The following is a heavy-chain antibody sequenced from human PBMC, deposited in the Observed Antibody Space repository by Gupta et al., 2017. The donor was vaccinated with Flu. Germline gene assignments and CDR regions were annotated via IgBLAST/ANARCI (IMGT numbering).Heavy chain of an antibody. CDR3: ARDRGGVPPRGVATIYH. J-gene: IGHJ5*02. CDR2: IIPIFGTA. V-gene: IGHV1-69*06. D-gene: IGHD5-12*01. Sequence: GQGLEWMGGIIPIFGTANYAQKFQGRVTITADKSTSTAYMELSSLRSEDTAVYYCARDRGGVPPRGVATIYHWGQGTLVTVSS.